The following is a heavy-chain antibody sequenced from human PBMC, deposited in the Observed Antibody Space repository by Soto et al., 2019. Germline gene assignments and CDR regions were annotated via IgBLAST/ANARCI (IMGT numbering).Heavy chain of an antibody. CDR1: GGSISSYY. D-gene: IGHD3-3*01. V-gene: IGHV4-59*01. CDR2: IYYSGST. Sequence: SETLSLTCTVSGGSISSYYWSWIRQPPGKGLEWIGYIYYSGSTNYNPSLKSRVTISVDTSKNQFSLKLSSVTAADTAVYYCARTYYDFWSGYYGPPYGMDVWGQGTTVTVSS. J-gene: IGHJ6*02. CDR3: ARTYYDFWSGYYGPPYGMDV.